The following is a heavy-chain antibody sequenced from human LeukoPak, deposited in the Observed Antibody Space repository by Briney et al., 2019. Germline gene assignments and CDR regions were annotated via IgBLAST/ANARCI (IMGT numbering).Heavy chain of an antibody. CDR1: GFTFDDYA. D-gene: IGHD3-10*01. V-gene: IGHV3-9*01. CDR2: ISWNSASI. CDR3: AKAHKSAGVLGVIGGADY. Sequence: GGSLRLSCAASGFTFDDYAMHWVRQAPGKGLEWVSGISWNSASIGYADSVKGRFTISRDNAKNSLYLQMNSLRAEDTALYYCAKAHKSAGVLGVIGGADYWGQGTLVTVSS. J-gene: IGHJ4*02.